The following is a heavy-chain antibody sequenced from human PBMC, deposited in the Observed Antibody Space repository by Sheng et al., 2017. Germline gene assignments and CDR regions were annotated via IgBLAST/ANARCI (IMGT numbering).Heavy chain of an antibody. J-gene: IGHJ4*02. CDR1: GFTFNTYE. V-gene: IGHV3-48*03. D-gene: IGHD3-10*01. CDR2: ISSSSGAM. Sequence: EVQLVESGGGFVPPGGSLRLSCDASGFTFNTYEMNWVRHAPGKGLEWLSYISSSSGAMYYADSVKGRFTTSRDNAKNSLFLQMNSLRADDTAVYYCARELYYGSGGSASWGQGTQVIVSS. CDR3: ARELYYGSGGSAS.